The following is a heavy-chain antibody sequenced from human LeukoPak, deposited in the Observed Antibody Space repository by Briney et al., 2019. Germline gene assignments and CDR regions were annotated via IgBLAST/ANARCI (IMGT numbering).Heavy chain of an antibody. CDR2: IYSGGST. V-gene: IGHV3-53*01. Sequence: PGGSLRLSCAASGFTVSSNYMSWVRQAPGKGLEWVSVIYSGGSTYYADSVKGRFTISRDNSKNTLFLQMNSLRADDTAVYYCAKGTGYSDLPFDYWGQGTLVTVSS. CDR3: AKGTGYSDLPFDY. D-gene: IGHD5-18*01. CDR1: GFTVSSNY. J-gene: IGHJ4*02.